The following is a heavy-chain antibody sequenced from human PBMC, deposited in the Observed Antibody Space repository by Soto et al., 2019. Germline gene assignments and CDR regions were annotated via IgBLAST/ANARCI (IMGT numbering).Heavy chain of an antibody. CDR3: ARRRCSGGSCYSGIGWFDP. V-gene: IGHV3-21*01. CDR1: GFTFSSYS. D-gene: IGHD2-15*01. CDR2: ISSSSSYI. Sequence: GGSLRLSCAASGFTFSSYSMNWVRQAPGKGLEWVSSISSSSSYIYYADSVKGRFTISRDNAKNSLYLQMNSLRAEDTAVYYCARRRCSGGSCYSGIGWFDPWGQGTLVTVSS. J-gene: IGHJ5*02.